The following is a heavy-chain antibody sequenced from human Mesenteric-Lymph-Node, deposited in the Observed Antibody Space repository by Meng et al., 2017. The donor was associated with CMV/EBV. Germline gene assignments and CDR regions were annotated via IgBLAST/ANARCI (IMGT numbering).Heavy chain of an antibody. CDR1: GFTFSSYA. D-gene: IGHD5-18*01. V-gene: IGHV3-30*04. Sequence: GESLKISCAASGFTFSSYAMTWVRQAPGKGLEWVAVISYDGSNKYYADSVKGRFTISRDNSKNTLYLQMNSLRAEDTAVYYCAKIQLWLKAFDIWGQGTMVTVSS. CDR2: ISYDGSNK. J-gene: IGHJ3*02. CDR3: AKIQLWLKAFDI.